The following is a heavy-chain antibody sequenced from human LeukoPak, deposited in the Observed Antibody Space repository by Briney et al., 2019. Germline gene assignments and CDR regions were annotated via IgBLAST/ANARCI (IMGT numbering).Heavy chain of an antibody. CDR1: GFTFSSYG. D-gene: IGHD4-23*01. CDR3: VSLLSDYGDNRVH. J-gene: IGHJ4*02. Sequence: GRSLRLSCAASGFTFSSYGMPWVRQAPGKGLEWVAVIWYDGSNKYYADSVKGRFTISRDNSKNTLYLQMNSLRAEDTAVYYCVSLLSDYGDNRVHWGQGTLVTVSS. V-gene: IGHV3-33*08. CDR2: IWYDGSNK.